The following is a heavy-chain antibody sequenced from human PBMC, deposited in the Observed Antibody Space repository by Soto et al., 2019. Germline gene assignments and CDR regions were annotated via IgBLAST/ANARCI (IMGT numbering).Heavy chain of an antibody. CDR2: IIPIFGTA. J-gene: IGHJ6*02. CDR3: AGGCSNRYYYFGMDV. Sequence: GASVKVSCKAYGGTFSSYAISWVRQSPGQGLEWIGGIIPIFGTANYAQKFQGRVTITADESTSTAYMELSSLRSEDTAVYYCAGGCSNRYYYFGMDVWGQGTTVTVSS. V-gene: IGHV1-69*13. CDR1: GGTFSSYA. D-gene: IGHD2-21*01.